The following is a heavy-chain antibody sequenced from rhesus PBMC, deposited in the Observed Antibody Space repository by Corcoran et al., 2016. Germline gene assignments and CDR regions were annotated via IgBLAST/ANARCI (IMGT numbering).Heavy chain of an antibody. CDR1: GGSISDSYR. CDR2: IYGSSTST. J-gene: IGHJ4*01. CDR3: ASLYSGSWMPNFDY. Sequence: QVQLQESGPGVVKPSETLSLTCAVSGGSISDSYRWSWIRQPPGKGLEWIGYIYGSSTSTNSTPSLTSRVTISKDMAKNQFSLKLSSVTAADTAVYYCASLYSGSWMPNFDYWGQGVLVTVSS. V-gene: IGHV4S10*01. D-gene: IGHD6-25*01.